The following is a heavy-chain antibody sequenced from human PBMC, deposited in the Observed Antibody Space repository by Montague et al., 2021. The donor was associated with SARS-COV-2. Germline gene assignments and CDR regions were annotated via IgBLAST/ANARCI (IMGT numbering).Heavy chain of an antibody. D-gene: IGHD1-26*01. CDR1: RLPFNGYA. Sequence: SLRLSCAASRLPFNGYAMHWVRQAPGKGLEWLTFISHDESNHRYADSVKGRFTISRDNSKNTLYVQMDSLRPEDTAVYYCAREGYRSGSFYIDYWGQGTLVTVSS. J-gene: IGHJ4*01. CDR2: ISHDESNH. V-gene: IGHV3-30*04. CDR3: AREGYRSGSFYIDY.